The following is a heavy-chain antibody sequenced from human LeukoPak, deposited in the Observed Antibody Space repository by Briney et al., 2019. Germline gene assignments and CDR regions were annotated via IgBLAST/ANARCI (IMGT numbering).Heavy chain of an antibody. CDR2: INSDGSST. CDR1: GFTFSSYW. Sequence: GGSLRLSCAASGFTFSSYWMHWVRQAPGKGLVWVSRINSDGSSTSYADSVKGRFTISRDNAKNTLHLQMNSLRAEDTAVYYCARDDAGYSYDPRGWFDPWGQGTLVTVSS. D-gene: IGHD5-18*01. V-gene: IGHV3-74*01. J-gene: IGHJ5*02. CDR3: ARDDAGYSYDPRGWFDP.